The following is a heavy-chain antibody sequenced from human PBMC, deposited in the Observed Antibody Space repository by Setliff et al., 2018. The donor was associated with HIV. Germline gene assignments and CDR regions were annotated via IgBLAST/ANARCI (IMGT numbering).Heavy chain of an antibody. J-gene: IGHJ2*01. CDR1: GGAFISHT. CDR2: IIPILGIP. D-gene: IGHD6-19*01. Sequence: SVKVSCKASGGAFISHTFTWVRQAPGQGLEWMGRIIPILGIPNYAQNFQGRLTISADKSTRTAYLELSSLRSEDTAVYYCATSTGCSGWYSRKLCPFDLWGRGTLVTVSS. CDR3: ATSTGCSGWYSRKLCPFDL. V-gene: IGHV1-69*02.